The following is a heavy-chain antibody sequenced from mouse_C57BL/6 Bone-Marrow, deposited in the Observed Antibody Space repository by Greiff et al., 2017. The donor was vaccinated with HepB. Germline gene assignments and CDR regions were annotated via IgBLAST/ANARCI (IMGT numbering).Heavy chain of an antibody. CDR3: TPTAAAMDY. CDR2: IDPETGGT. CDR1: GYTFTDYE. D-gene: IGHD1-2*01. V-gene: IGHV1-15*01. Sequence: VQLQESGAELVRPGASVTLSCKASGYTFTDYEMHWVKQTPVHGLEWIGAIDPETGGTAYNQKFKGKAILTADKSSSTAYMELRSLTSEDSAVYYCTPTAAAMDYWGQGTSVTVSS. J-gene: IGHJ4*01.